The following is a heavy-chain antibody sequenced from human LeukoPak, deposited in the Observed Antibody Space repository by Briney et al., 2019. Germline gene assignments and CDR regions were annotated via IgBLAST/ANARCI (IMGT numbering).Heavy chain of an antibody. CDR2: IYYSGST. D-gene: IGHD6-13*01. J-gene: IGHJ6*02. Sequence: SETLSLTCTVSGGSISSYYWSWIRQPPGKGLEWIGYIYYSGSTNYNPSLKSRVTTSVDTSKNQFSLKLSSVTAADTAVYYCARHSSSSWYPYYYYGMDVWGQGTTVTVSS. CDR3: ARHSSSSWYPYYYYGMDV. CDR1: GGSISSYY. V-gene: IGHV4-59*01.